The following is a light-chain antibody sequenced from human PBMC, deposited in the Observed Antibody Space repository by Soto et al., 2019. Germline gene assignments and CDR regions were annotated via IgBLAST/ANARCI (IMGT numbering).Light chain of an antibody. CDR1: QSLFYSSNNKNY. J-gene: IGKJ4*01. V-gene: IGKV4-1*01. CDR3: QQYYITTLA. CDR2: WAS. Sequence: DIVMTQAPDPLAVSLGERATINCKSRQSLFYSSNNKNYLVWYQQEPGQPPKMXXYWASTRESGVPDRFSVSGSGTDCTLTISGLQHEDGSVYDCQQYYITTLAFCGGTKVDIK.